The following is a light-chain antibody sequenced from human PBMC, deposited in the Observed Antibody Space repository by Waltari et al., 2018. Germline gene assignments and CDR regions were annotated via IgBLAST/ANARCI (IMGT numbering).Light chain of an antibody. J-gene: IGKJ1*01. CDR2: AAS. CDR3: QQSYSTPRT. CDR1: QSIASY. V-gene: IGKV1-39*01. Sequence: DIQMTQSPSSLSASVGDRVTISCRASQSIASYLNWYQQKPGKAPKVLIHAASSLQSGVPSRFSGSGSGTDFTLAISSLQPEDFATYYCQQSYSTPRTFGQGTKVELK.